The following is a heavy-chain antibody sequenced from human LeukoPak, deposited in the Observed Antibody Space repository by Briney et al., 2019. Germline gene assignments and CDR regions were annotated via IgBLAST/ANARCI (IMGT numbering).Heavy chain of an antibody. CDR2: IYHSGST. J-gene: IGHJ4*02. Sequence: PSETLSLTCTVSGGSISSSNWWSWVRQPPGKGLEWIGEIYHSGSTNYNPSLKSRVTISVDKSKNQFSLKLSSVTAADTAVYYCARENYYDSSGYYWDYWGQGTLVTISS. CDR3: ARENYYDSSGYYWDY. CDR1: GGSISSSNW. D-gene: IGHD3-22*01. V-gene: IGHV4-4*02.